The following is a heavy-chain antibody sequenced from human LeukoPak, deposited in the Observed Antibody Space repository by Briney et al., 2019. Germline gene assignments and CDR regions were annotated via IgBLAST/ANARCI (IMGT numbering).Heavy chain of an antibody. CDR3: VRLVSSMDIVATIGDY. V-gene: IGHV7-4-1*02. CDR2: INTYNGNP. D-gene: IGHD5-12*01. J-gene: IGHJ4*02. CDR1: GYTFSSYA. Sequence: ASVKVSCKASGYTFSSYAMNWVRQAPGQGLEFMGWINTYNGNPTYAQAFTGRFVCSVDTSVSTAYLQISSLKTEDTAVYYCVRLVSSMDIVATIGDYWGQGTLVTVSS.